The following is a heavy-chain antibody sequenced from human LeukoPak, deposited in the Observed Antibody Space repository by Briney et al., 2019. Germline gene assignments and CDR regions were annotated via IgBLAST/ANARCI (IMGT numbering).Heavy chain of an antibody. J-gene: IGHJ4*02. Sequence: SETLSLTCTVSGGSISSYYWSWIRQPPGKGLEWIGYIYYSGSTNYNPSLKSRVTISVDTSKNQFSLQLNSVTPEDTAVYYCAREATLFDYWGQGTLVTVSS. CDR1: GGSISSYY. CDR2: IYYSGST. CDR3: AREATLFDY. V-gene: IGHV4-59*12.